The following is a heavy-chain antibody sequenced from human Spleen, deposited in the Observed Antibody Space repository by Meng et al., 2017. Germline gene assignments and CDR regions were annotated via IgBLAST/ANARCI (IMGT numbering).Heavy chain of an antibody. V-gene: IGHV4-38-2*01. Sequence: SETLSLTCAVSGYSITGSYNWGWIRQSPGKGLEWIGRIYQSGSTYYNPSLKRRVTMSADTSKNQFPLKLTSVTAADTAVYSCAGGGVVTFIFYHAMDVWGQGTTVTVSS. CDR3: AGGGVVTFIFYHAMDV. CDR2: IYQSGST. CDR1: GYSITGSYN. J-gene: IGHJ6*02. D-gene: IGHD2-21*02.